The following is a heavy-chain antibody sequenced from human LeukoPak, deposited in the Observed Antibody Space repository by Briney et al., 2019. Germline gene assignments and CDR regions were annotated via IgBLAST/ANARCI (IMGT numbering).Heavy chain of an antibody. CDR3: ARPYYYDSRIDP. Sequence: SETLSLTCTVSGVSISSGDYYWSWIRQPPGKGLEWIGYMYYSGSTYYNPSLKSRVTISLDTSKNQFSLKLSSVTAADTAVYYRARPYYYDSRIDPWGQGTLVTVSS. V-gene: IGHV4-30-4*01. CDR1: GVSISSGDYY. J-gene: IGHJ5*02. D-gene: IGHD3-22*01. CDR2: MYYSGST.